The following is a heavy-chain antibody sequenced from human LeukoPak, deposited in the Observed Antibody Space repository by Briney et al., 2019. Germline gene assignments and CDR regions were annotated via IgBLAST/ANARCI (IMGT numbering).Heavy chain of an antibody. D-gene: IGHD4/OR15-4a*01. V-gene: IGHV3-23*01. J-gene: IGHJ4*02. CDR3: ARRAGAYSHPYDY. Sequence: GGTLRLSCAASGFTFSDYALSWVRQTPGKGLEWVAATTGSSGDTYHADSVKGRFAISRDNSKNTLYLQMNSLRAEDTAVYYCARRAGAYSHPYDYWGQGTLVTVSS. CDR2: TTGSSGDT. CDR1: GFTFSDYA.